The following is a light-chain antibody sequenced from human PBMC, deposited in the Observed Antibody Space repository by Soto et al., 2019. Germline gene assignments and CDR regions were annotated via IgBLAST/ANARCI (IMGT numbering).Light chain of an antibody. J-gene: IGLJ1*01. Sequence: QSALTQPASVSXSPXXSXTISCTGTSSDVGGYNYVSWYQQHPGKAPKLMIYEVSNRPSGVSNRFSGSKSGNTASLTISGLQAEDEADYYCSSYTSSSTPYVFGTGTKVTVL. V-gene: IGLV2-14*01. CDR2: EVS. CDR1: SSDVGGYNY. CDR3: SSYTSSSTPYV.